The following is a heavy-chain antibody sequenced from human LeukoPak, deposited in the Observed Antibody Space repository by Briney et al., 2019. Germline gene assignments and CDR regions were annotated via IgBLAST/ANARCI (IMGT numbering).Heavy chain of an antibody. CDR3: ARVDDYGGSSVCY. CDR1: GYRFTTYY. J-gene: IGHJ4*02. V-gene: IGHV1-46*01. D-gene: IGHD4-23*01. Sequence: ASVKVSCKASGYRFTTYYMHWMRQAPGQGLEWMGTMNPRGGSKHHPQKFQARVTMIRDPYTSTVYMELSSLRFEDTAVYYCARVDDYGGSSVCYWGQGTLASVPS. CDR2: MNPRGGSK.